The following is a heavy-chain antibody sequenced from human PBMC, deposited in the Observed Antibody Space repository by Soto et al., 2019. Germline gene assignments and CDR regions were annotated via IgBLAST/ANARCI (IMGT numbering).Heavy chain of an antibody. Sequence: GGSLRLSCATSGFTFSRCDMNWVRQAPGKGLEWVSFISSASYMYYADSVKGRFTISRDNSKKSLYLQMNSLRADDTAVYYCARECVDTVTSITIPFDYWGQGALVTVSS. CDR1: GFTFSRCD. D-gene: IGHD5-12*01. J-gene: IGHJ4*02. CDR2: ISSASYM. V-gene: IGHV3-21*01. CDR3: ARECVDTVTSITIPFDY.